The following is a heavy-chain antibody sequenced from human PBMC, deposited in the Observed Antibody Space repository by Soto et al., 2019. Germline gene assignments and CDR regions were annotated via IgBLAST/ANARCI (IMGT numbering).Heavy chain of an antibody. D-gene: IGHD6-13*01. CDR3: ARDLRPSSWYTGFDY. V-gene: IGHV3-21*01. CDR2: ISSSSSYI. Sequence: EVQLVESGGGLVKPGGSLRLSCAASGFTFSSYSMNWVRQAPGKGLEWVSSISSSSSYIYYADSVKGRFTISRDNAKNALYLQMNGLRAEDTAVYYCARDLRPSSWYTGFDYWGQGTLVTVSS. CDR1: GFTFSSYS. J-gene: IGHJ4*02.